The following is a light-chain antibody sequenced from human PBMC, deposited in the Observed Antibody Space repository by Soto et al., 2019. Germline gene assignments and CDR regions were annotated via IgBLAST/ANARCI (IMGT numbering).Light chain of an antibody. J-gene: IGLJ2*01. CDR1: SSDVGGYKY. CDR3: SSYTSSSTLVV. CDR2: EVS. V-gene: IGLV2-14*01. Sequence: QSALTQPASVSGSPGQSITISCTGTSSDVGGYKYVSWYQQHPGKDPKLMIYEVSNRPSGVSNRFSGSKSGNTASLTISGLQAEDEADYYCSSYTSSSTLVVFGGGTKVTVL.